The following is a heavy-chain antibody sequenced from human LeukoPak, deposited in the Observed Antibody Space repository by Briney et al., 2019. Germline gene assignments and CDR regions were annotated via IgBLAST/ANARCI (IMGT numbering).Heavy chain of an antibody. CDR2: INPNSGGT. D-gene: IGHD2-15*01. CDR3: ARDLGGVVVVAAIGSNY. V-gene: IGHV1-2*02. J-gene: IGHJ4*02. CDR1: GYTFTGYY. Sequence: GASVKVSCKASGYTFTGYYMHWVRQAPGQGLEWMGWINPNSGGTNYAQKFQGRVTMTRDTSISTAHMELSRLRSDDTAVYYCARDLGGVVVVAAIGSNYWGQGTLVTVSS.